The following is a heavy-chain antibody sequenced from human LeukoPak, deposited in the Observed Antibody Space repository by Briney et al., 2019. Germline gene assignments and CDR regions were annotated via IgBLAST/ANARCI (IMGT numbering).Heavy chain of an antibody. CDR3: ARDPDTAMALYYFDY. V-gene: IGHV3-30*04. Sequence: GGSLKLSCQASGFTFSSYAMHWVRQAPGKGLEWVAVISYDGSNKYYADSVKGRFTISRDNSKNTLYLQMNSLRAEDTAVYYCARDPDTAMALYYFDYWGQGTLVTVSS. J-gene: IGHJ4*02. CDR2: ISYDGSNK. D-gene: IGHD5-18*01. CDR1: GFTFSSYA.